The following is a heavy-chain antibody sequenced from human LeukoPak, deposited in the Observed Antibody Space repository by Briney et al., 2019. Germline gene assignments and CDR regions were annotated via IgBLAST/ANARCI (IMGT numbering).Heavy chain of an antibody. CDR2: ISHDGSSK. Sequence: PGGSLRLSCAASGFIFSGYALNWVRQAPGKGLEWVAVISHDGSSKYYADSVNGRFTVFRDDSKDTLYLQMNSVRAEDTAIYYCARIKYCSGTNCYGALDIWGQGTMVTVSS. D-gene: IGHD2-2*01. CDR3: ARIKYCSGTNCYGALDI. V-gene: IGHV3-30*04. J-gene: IGHJ3*02. CDR1: GFIFSGYA.